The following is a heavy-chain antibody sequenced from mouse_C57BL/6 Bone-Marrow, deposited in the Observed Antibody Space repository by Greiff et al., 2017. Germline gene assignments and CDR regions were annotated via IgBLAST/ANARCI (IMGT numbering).Heavy chain of an antibody. J-gene: IGHJ4*01. Sequence: QVQLQQSGAELARPGASVKLSCKASGYTFTSYGISWVKQRTGQGLEWIGEIYPRSGNTYYNEKFKGKATLTADKSSSTAYMELRSLSSADSAVYCCAREGATMVHYYAMDYWGQGTSVTVSS. CDR3: AREGATMVHYYAMDY. D-gene: IGHD2-1*01. CDR2: IYPRSGNT. CDR1: GYTFTSYG. V-gene: IGHV1-81*01.